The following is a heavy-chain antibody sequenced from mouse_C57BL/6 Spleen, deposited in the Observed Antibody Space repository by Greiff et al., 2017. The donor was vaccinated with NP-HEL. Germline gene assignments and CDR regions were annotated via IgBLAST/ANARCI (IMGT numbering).Heavy chain of an antibody. CDR2: ISSGGDYI. D-gene: IGHD3-2*02. V-gene: IGHV5-9-1*02. CDR1: GFTFSSYA. J-gene: IGHJ2*01. Sequence: DVMLVESGEGLVKPGGSLKLSCAASGFTFSSYAMSWVRQTPEKRLEWVAYISSGGDYIYYADTVKGRFTISRDNARNTLYLQMSSLKSEDTAMYYCTRDGAAQATFDYWGQGTTLTVSS. CDR3: TRDGAAQATFDY.